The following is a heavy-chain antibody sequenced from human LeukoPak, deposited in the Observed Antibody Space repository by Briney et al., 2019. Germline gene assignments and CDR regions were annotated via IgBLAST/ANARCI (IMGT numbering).Heavy chain of an antibody. Sequence: GESLKISCKVCGYSFTRYCIGWVRQMPGKGLEWMGIIYPGDSGPTYSPSFQGQVTISVDKSISTAYLQWSSLQASDTAMYYCGMSGDRVPLQDDVFDVWGQGTMVTVST. CDR2: IYPGDSGP. CDR1: GYSFTRYC. V-gene: IGHV5-51*01. J-gene: IGHJ3*01. D-gene: IGHD1-26*01. CDR3: GMSGDRVPLQDDVFDV.